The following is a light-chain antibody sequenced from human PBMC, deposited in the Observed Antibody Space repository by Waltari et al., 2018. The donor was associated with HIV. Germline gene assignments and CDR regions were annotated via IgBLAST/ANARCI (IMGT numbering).Light chain of an antibody. CDR3: SSFAGSNIVL. CDR2: EVT. Sequence: QSALTQPPSASGSPGQSVTISCTGTSNDVGGYNYVSWYQQHPGKAPKHMIYEVTKRPSGVPDRFSGSKSGNTASLTVSGLQAEDEADYYCSSFAGSNIVLFAGGTKLTVL. V-gene: IGLV2-8*01. CDR1: SNDVGGYNY. J-gene: IGLJ2*01.